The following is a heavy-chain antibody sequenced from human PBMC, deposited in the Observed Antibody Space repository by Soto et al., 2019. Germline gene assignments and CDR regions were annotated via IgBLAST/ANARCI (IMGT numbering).Heavy chain of an antibody. Sequence: GESLKISCKDSGYSFTSYWIAWVRQMPGKGLEWMGIIYPGDSDTRYSPSFQGQVTISADKSISTAYLQWSSLKASDTAMYYCGSVVSLVISYYYGGMDVWGQGTMVTVSS. J-gene: IGHJ6*02. CDR3: GSVVSLVISYYYGGMDV. CDR1: GYSFTSYW. CDR2: IYPGDSDT. V-gene: IGHV5-51*01. D-gene: IGHD2-21*01.